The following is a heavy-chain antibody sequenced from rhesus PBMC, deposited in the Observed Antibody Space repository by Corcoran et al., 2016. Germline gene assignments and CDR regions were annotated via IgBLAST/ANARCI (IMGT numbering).Heavy chain of an antibody. D-gene: IGHD3-28*01. CDR2: ISWDDDK. CDR3: VRRRSDSGYYDQNSLDF. V-gene: IGHV2-1*01. CDR1: GFSLTTAGMG. Sequence: QVTLRESGPALVIPTQTVTLTCSFSGFSLTTAGMGGAWLRQPPGKTLEWLAIISWDDDKRYNASLKAKLTSSKDTSKNQGILTMTSMDPVDTATYYWVRRRSDSGYYDQNSLDFWGRGVLVTVSS. J-gene: IGHJ5-2*02.